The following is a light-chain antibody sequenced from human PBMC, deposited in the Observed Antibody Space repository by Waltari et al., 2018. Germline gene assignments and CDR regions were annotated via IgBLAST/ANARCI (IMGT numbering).Light chain of an antibody. Sequence: QSALTQPASVSGSPGQSITLPSTGTSSHIWAYNLFSWSQHHPGKVPQLVMYYVTKRPSGISDRFSGSKSGNTASLTISTLQADDEADYYCCSYSTSGSWMFGGGTKVTVL. CDR3: CSYSTSGSWM. V-gene: IGLV2-23*02. J-gene: IGLJ3*02. CDR1: SSHIWAYNL. CDR2: YVT.